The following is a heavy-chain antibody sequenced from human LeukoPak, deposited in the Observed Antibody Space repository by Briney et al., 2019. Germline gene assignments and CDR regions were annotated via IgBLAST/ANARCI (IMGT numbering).Heavy chain of an antibody. CDR1: GGSISSSSYY. CDR3: ARDAGHQLSRRNYYAMDV. J-gene: IGHJ6*02. Sequence: PSETLSLTCTVSGGSISSSSYYWGWIRQPPGKELEWIGSIYSGGSSYCNPSLKSRVTISVDTSNNQFSLKVNSVTAADTAVYYCARDAGHQLSRRNYYAMDVWGQGTTVTVSS. D-gene: IGHD1-1*01. V-gene: IGHV4-39*07. CDR2: IYSGGSS.